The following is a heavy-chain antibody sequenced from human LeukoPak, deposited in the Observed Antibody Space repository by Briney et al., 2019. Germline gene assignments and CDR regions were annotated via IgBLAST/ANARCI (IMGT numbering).Heavy chain of an antibody. CDR3: ARDTSLGYCSSTSCYTGIQ. CDR2: IYYSGST. D-gene: IGHD2-2*02. Sequence: PSETLSLTCTVSGGSISSGGYYWSWIRQHPGKGLGWIGYIYYSGSTYYNPSLKSRVTISVDTSKNQFSLKLSSVTAADTAMYYCARDTSLGYCSSTSCYTGIQWGQGTLVTVSS. V-gene: IGHV4-31*03. J-gene: IGHJ4*02. CDR1: GGSISSGGYY.